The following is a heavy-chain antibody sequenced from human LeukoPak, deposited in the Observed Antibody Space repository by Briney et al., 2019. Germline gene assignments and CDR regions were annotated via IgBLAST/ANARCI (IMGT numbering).Heavy chain of an antibody. Sequence: SETLSLTCSVSGGSISGYYWNWIRQAPGKGLEWIGYIYNSGYTNYNPSLESRVTISVDTSKNQFSLKLSSVTAADTAVYYCARDGMGAIPFDYWGQGTRVTVSS. V-gene: IGHV4-59*01. J-gene: IGHJ4*02. D-gene: IGHD1-26*01. CDR2: IYNSGYT. CDR3: ARDGMGAIPFDY. CDR1: GGSISGYY.